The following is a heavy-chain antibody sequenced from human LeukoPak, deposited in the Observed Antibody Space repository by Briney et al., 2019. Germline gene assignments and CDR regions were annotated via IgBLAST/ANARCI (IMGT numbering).Heavy chain of an antibody. CDR3: ARDRFGGSCYES. Sequence: GGSLRLSCTASGFTFNNHYVTWVRQAPGKGLEWVANIKQDGSETFYLDSVKGRFTISRDNAKNSLYLQMNDVRAEDTAVYFCARDRFGGSCYESWGQGTLVTVTS. CDR2: IKQDGSET. V-gene: IGHV3-7*04. D-gene: IGHD3-10*01. J-gene: IGHJ5*02. CDR1: GFTFNNHY.